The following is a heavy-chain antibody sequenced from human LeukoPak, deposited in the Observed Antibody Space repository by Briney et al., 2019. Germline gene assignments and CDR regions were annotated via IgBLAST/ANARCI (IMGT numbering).Heavy chain of an antibody. J-gene: IGHJ4*02. CDR1: GFTFGDYD. D-gene: IGHD3-3*01. CDR2: FTGDCGTT. V-gene: IGHV3-43*02. CDR3: AKGHFGAGHY. Sequence: GGLLRFSCAASGFTFGDYDMHLFRQPPGRGLQWVSLFTGDCGTTSYAGSVKGRFTISGDNSKNSHYLHMSSLSTEDTALYYCAKGHFGAGHYWGQGTLVTVSS.